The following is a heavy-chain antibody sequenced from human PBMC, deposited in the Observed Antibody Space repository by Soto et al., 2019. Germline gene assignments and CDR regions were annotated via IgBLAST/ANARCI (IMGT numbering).Heavy chain of an antibody. CDR3: ARELYSSSSSGYFDY. J-gene: IGHJ4*02. D-gene: IGHD6-6*01. Sequence: QVQLQESDPGLVKPSQTLSLTCTVSGGSISGGTFYWSWIRQHPGKGLEWIGYIYYSGSTYYNPSLKSRVTISMDTSKNQFSLNLSSVTAADTAVYYCARELYSSSSSGYFDYWGQGALVTVSS. CDR2: IYYSGST. V-gene: IGHV4-31*03. CDR1: GGSISGGTFY.